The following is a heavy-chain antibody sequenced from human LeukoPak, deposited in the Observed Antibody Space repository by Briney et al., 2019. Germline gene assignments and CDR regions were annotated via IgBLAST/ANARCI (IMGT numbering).Heavy chain of an antibody. J-gene: IGHJ4*02. Sequence: PGGSLRLSCAASGFTFNRNNMNWVRQAPGKGLEWVSYISSTSITMYYADSAKGRFTISRDNAKNSLYLQMNSLRADDTAVYYCARETILAVAGDFWGQGTLFTVSS. V-gene: IGHV3-48*01. D-gene: IGHD6-19*01. CDR2: ISSTSITM. CDR1: GFTFNRNN. CDR3: ARETILAVAGDF.